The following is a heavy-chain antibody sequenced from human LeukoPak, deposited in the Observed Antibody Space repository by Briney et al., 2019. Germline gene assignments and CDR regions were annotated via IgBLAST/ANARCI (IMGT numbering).Heavy chain of an antibody. J-gene: IGHJ3*02. CDR3: ASDCGGDCYKGAFDI. Sequence: PSETLSLTCTVSGGSISSGDYYWSWIRQPPGKGLEWIGYIYYSGSTYYNPSLKSRATISVDTSKNQFSLKLSSVTAADTAVYYCASDCGGDCYKGAFDIWGQGTMVTVSS. CDR2: IYYSGST. CDR1: GGSISSGDYY. V-gene: IGHV4-30-4*08. D-gene: IGHD2-21*01.